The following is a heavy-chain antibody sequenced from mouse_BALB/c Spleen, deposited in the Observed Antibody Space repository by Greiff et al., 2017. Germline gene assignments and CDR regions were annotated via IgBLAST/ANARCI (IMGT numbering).Heavy chain of an antibody. CDR3: ARDGYDGFAY. V-gene: IGHV3-2*02. CDR1: GYSITSDYA. J-gene: IGHJ3*01. CDR2: ISYSGST. Sequence: DVQLQESGPGLVKPSQSLSLTCTVTGYSITSDYAWNWIRQFPGNKLEWMGYISYSGSTSYNPSLKSRISITRDTSKNQFFLQLNSVTTEDTATYYCARDGYDGFAYWGQGTLVTVSA. D-gene: IGHD2-2*01.